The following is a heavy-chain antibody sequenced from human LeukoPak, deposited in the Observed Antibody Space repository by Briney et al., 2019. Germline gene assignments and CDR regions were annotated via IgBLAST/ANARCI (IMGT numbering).Heavy chain of an antibody. CDR3: ARAKRFNSGWLDCFDY. Sequence: GGSLRLSCAGFGFTFSGYSIHWVRQAPGKGLEWVAVTSFDESNKYYADSVKGRFTISRDNSMNTVYLQMYSLRDGDTAVYYCARAKRFNSGWLDCFDYWGQGTLVTVSS. CDR2: TSFDESNK. J-gene: IGHJ4*02. D-gene: IGHD6-19*01. CDR1: GFTFSGYS. V-gene: IGHV3-30*04.